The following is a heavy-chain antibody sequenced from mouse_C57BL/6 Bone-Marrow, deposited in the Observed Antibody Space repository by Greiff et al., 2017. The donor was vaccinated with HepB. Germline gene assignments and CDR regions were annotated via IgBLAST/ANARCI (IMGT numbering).Heavy chain of an antibody. J-gene: IGHJ4*01. Sequence: EVQLQQSGPELVKPGASVKIPCKASGYTFTDYNMDWVQQSQGKSLEWIGDINPNNGGTIYNQKFKGKATLTVDKSSSTAYMELRSLTSEDTAVYYCARYDYGSLGYAMDYWGQGTSVTVSS. V-gene: IGHV1-18*01. CDR1: GYTFTDYN. D-gene: IGHD2-4*01. CDR2: INPNNGGT. CDR3: ARYDYGSLGYAMDY.